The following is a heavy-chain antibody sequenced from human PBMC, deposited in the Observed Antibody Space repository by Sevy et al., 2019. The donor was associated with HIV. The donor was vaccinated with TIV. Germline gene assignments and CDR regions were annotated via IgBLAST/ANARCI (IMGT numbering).Heavy chain of an antibody. CDR3: ARDGSGSYYGSSVQH. J-gene: IGHJ1*01. V-gene: IGHV1-18*01. Sequence: VSVKVSCKASGYTFTSYGISWVRQAPGQGLEWMGWISAYNGNTNYAQKLQGRVTMTTDTSTSTAYMELRSLRSDDTAVYYCARDGSGSYYGSSVQHWGQGTLVTVSS. D-gene: IGHD1-26*01. CDR1: GYTFTSYG. CDR2: ISAYNGNT.